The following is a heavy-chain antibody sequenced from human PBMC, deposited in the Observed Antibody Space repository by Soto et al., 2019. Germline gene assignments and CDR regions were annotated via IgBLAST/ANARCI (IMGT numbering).Heavy chain of an antibody. CDR1: GFSVRDHY. D-gene: IGHD5-12*01. V-gene: IGHV3-11*01. Sequence: XGSLILSCAASGFSVRDHYMTWIHQAPGKGLELFSYISPGGDITNYGDAVKGQFTISRDNAKNTLFLAMNSLRAEDTAVHYSTGDPAITDVWGQGTLVTVSS. CDR2: ISPGGDIT. CDR3: TGDPAITDV. J-gene: IGHJ4*02.